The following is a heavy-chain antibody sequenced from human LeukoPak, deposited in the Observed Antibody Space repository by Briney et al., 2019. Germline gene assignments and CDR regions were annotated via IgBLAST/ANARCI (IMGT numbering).Heavy chain of an antibody. J-gene: IGHJ6*02. CDR3: AKDPIAVAGNNYYRMDV. CDR2: ISYDGSNK. D-gene: IGHD6-19*01. V-gene: IGHV3-30-3*01. Sequence: GGSLRLSCAASGFTFSSYAMHWVRQAPGKGLEWVVVISYDGSNKYYADSVKGRFTISRDNSKNTLYLQMNSLRAEDTAVYYCAKDPIAVAGNNYYRMDVWGQGTTVSVSS. CDR1: GFTFSSYA.